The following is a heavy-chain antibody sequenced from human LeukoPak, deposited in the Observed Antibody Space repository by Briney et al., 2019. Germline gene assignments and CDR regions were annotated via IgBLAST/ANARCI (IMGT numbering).Heavy chain of an antibody. CDR2: MNPNTGNA. CDR1: GYTFTNFD. D-gene: IGHD2-2*01. V-gene: IGHV1-8*03. Sequence: ASMKVSCKASGYTFTNFDINWVRQATGQGLEWMGWMNPNTGNAGYAQKFQGRVTITWDASISTAYMDLSSLRSEDTAVYYCARAWGARAYQGDGYWGQGTLVTVSS. J-gene: IGHJ4*02. CDR3: ARAWGARAYQGDGY.